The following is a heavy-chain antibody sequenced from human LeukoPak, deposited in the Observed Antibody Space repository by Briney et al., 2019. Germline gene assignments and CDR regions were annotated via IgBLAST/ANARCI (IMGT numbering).Heavy chain of an antibody. CDR2: INPIGGSR. CDR3: ARDPSGIYYSANAFDI. D-gene: IGHD1-26*01. V-gene: IGHV1-46*01. J-gene: IGHJ3*02. CDR1: GYTFTSYY. Sequence: GASVKVSCKASGYTFTSYYMHWVRQAPGQGLEWMGTINPIGGSRSYAQKFQGRVTMTTDTSTSTAYMELRSLRSDDTALYYCARDPSGIYYSANAFDIWGQGTMVTVSS.